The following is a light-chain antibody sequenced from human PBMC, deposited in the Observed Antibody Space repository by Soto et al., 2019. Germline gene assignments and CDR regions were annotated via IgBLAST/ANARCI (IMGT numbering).Light chain of an antibody. J-gene: IGLJ3*02. CDR2: LNSDGSH. CDR3: QTWGTGIWV. V-gene: IGLV4-69*01. CDR1: SGHSSYA. Sequence: QSVLTQSPSASASLGASVKLTCTLSSGHSSYAIAWHQQQPEKGPRYLMKLNSDGSHSKGDGIPDRFSGSSSGAERYLTISSLQSEDEADYYCQTWGTGIWVFGGWTKLTVL.